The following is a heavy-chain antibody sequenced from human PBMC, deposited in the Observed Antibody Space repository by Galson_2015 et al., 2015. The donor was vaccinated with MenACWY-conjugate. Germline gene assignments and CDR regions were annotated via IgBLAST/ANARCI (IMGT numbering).Heavy chain of an antibody. D-gene: IGHD6-13*01. CDR2: ISGSGGTI. J-gene: IGHJ4*02. V-gene: IGHV3-23*01. CDR3: AKKFGSSSWFRGFDS. CDR1: GFTFSGYA. Sequence: SLRLSCAASGFTFSGYAMTWVRQAPGKGLEWVSVISGSGGTIYHAESVKGRFTISRDNSKNTLFLEMNSLRAEDTAVYYCAKKFGSSSWFRGFDSWGQGTLVTVSS.